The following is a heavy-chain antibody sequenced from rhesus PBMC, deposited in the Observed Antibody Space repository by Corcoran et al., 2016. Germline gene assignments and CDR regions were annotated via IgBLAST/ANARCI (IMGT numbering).Heavy chain of an antibody. CDR2: IDPSDSDT. CDR3: ARRGNNNRFDV. Sequence: EVQLVQSGAEVKRPGEFLKISCKTSGYSFTSDWISWVRQMPGKGLEWMGAIDPSDSDTRYSPSFQGQVTISADKSISTAYLQWSSLKASDTATYYCARRGNNNRFDVWGPGVLVTVSS. CDR1: GYSFTSDW. V-gene: IGHV5-20*02. D-gene: IGHD1-44*01. J-gene: IGHJ5-1*01.